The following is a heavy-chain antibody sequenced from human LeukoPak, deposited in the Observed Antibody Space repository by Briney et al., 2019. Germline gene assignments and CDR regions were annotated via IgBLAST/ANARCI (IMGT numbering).Heavy chain of an antibody. CDR2: ISSSSHST. D-gene: IGHD2-8*01. CDR3: ANEGPNFDY. V-gene: IGHV3-23*01. J-gene: IGHJ4*02. CDR1: GFAFSSYS. Sequence: GGSLRLSCAASGFAFSSYSMSWVRQAPGKGLEWVSVISSSSHSTHYADSVKGRFTISRDNSKNTVYLQMNSLRAEDTAVYYCANEGPNFDYWGQGTLVSVSS.